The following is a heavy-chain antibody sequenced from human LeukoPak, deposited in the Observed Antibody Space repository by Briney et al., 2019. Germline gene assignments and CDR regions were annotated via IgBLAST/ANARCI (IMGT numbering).Heavy chain of an antibody. CDR2: ISYDGSNK. CDR3: ARGPMVRGVIMAMIVDY. V-gene: IGHV3-30-3*01. J-gene: IGHJ4*02. D-gene: IGHD3-10*01. CDR1: GFTFSSYA. Sequence: GGSLRLSCAASGFTFSSYAMHWVRQAPGKGLEWVAVISYDGSNKYYADSVKGRFTISRDNSKNTQYLQMNSLRAEDTAVYYCARGPMVRGVIMAMIVDYWGQGTLVTVSS.